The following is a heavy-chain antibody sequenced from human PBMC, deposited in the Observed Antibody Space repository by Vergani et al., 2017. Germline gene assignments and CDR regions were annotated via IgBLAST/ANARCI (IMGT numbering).Heavy chain of an antibody. CDR1: GYTFTGYY. J-gene: IGHJ3*01. V-gene: IGHV1-2*02. Sequence: QVQLVQSGAEVKKPGASVKVSCKASGYTFTGYYMHWVRQAPGPGLEWMGWINPNSGGTNYAQKFQGRVTMTRDTSISTAYMELSRLRSDDTAVYYCAREPEITCGGVIVPRDGIEVWGQGTMVTVSS. CDR3: AREPEITCGGVIVPRDGIEV. D-gene: IGHD3-16*02. CDR2: INPNSGGT.